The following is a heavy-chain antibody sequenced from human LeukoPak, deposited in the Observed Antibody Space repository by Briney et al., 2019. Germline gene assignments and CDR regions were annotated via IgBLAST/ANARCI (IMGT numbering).Heavy chain of an antibody. CDR1: GYSISSGYY. V-gene: IGHV4-38-2*02. CDR3: ARDADPTAYYGSGSSIDY. D-gene: IGHD3-10*01. CDR2: IYHSGST. J-gene: IGHJ4*02. Sequence: PSETLSLTCTVSGYSISSGYYWGWIRQPPGKGLKWIGSIYHSGSTYYNPSLKSRVTISVDTSKNQFSLKLNFVTAADTAVYYCARDADPTAYYGSGSSIDYWGQGTLVTVSS.